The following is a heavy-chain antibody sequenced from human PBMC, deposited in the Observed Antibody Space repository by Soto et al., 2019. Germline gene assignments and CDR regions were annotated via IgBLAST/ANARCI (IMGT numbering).Heavy chain of an antibody. CDR3: VRNLASGGTYYFDY. J-gene: IGHJ4*02. V-gene: IGHV3-72*01. CDR1: GFTFSDHY. Sequence: VQLVESGGGLVEPGGSLRLSCAASGFTFSDHYMDWVRQAPGKGLEWIGRVRNKANSYTTEYAASVRGRFTVSRDDSKSSLYLQMNSLKTEDTAMYYCVRNLASGGTYYFDYWGQGTLVTVSS. CDR2: VRNKANSYTT. D-gene: IGHD2-15*01.